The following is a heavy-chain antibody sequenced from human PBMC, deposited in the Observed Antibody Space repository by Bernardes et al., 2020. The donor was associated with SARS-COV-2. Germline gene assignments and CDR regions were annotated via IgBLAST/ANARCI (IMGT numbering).Heavy chain of an antibody. CDR2: IKQDGSEK. Sequence: GGSLRLSCAASGFTFSSFWMSWVRQAPGKGLEWVANIKQDGSEKYYVDSVKGRFTISRDNAKKSLFLQMNSLRAEDTAVYYCARLYYYDGTGRHFDYWGQGTLVTVSS. CDR1: GFTFSSFW. J-gene: IGHJ4*02. D-gene: IGHD3-22*01. CDR3: ARLYYYDGTGRHFDY. V-gene: IGHV3-7*01.